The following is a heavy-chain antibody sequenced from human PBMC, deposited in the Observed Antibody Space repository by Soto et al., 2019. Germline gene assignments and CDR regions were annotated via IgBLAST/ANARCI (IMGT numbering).Heavy chain of an antibody. Sequence: SQTLSLTCAISGDSVSSNSAAWNWIRRSPSRGLEWLGRTYYRSKWYNDYAVSVKSRITINPDTSKNQFSLQLNSVTPEDTAVYYCARDLLRGDHGSSLWLDPWGEGTMVTVSS. D-gene: IGHD3-16*01. V-gene: IGHV6-1*01. CDR3: ARDLLRGDHGSSLWLDP. J-gene: IGHJ5*02. CDR2: TYYRSKWYN. CDR1: GDSVSSNSAA.